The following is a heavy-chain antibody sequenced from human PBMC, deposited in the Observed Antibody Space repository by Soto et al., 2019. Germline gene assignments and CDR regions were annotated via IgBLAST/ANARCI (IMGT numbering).Heavy chain of an antibody. CDR1: GGSISSGGYY. CDR2: IYHSGIT. CDR3: AREYSSSVYYFDS. Sequence: QVQLQESGPGLVKPSQTLSLTCTVSGGSISSGGYYWSWIRQHPEKGLEWIGYIYHSGITLYNPSLKSRMTISVDTSKNQFSLKLTSVTAADTAVYYCAREYSSSVYYFDSWGQGTLVTVSS. J-gene: IGHJ4*02. D-gene: IGHD6-13*01. V-gene: IGHV4-31*03.